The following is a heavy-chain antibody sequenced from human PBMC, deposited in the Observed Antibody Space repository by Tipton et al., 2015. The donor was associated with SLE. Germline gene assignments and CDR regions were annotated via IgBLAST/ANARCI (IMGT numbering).Heavy chain of an antibody. CDR1: GFTFASYG. CDR2: LSNSGGST. D-gene: IGHD4-11*01. CDR3: ARVWMYSNYDFDS. V-gene: IGHV3-23*01. J-gene: IGHJ4*02. Sequence: TLRLSCATSGFTFASYGMSWVRQAPGKGLEWVSSLSNSGGSTYYADSVKGRFIISRDNSKNTLYLQMNSLRAEDTAVYYCARVWMYSNYDFDSWGQGTLVTVSS.